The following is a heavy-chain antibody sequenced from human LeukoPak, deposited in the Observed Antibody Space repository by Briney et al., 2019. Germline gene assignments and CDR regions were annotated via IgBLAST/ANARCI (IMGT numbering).Heavy chain of an antibody. Sequence: GGSLRLSCAASGFTFSSYAMSWVRQAPGKGLEWVSAISGSGGSTYYADSVKGRFTISRDTSKNTLNLQVNSLRVEDTAVYYCAKGYYDYVWGSYYFDYWGQGTLVTVSS. D-gene: IGHD3-16*01. CDR3: AKGYYDYVWGSYYFDY. CDR2: ISGSGGST. J-gene: IGHJ4*02. CDR1: GFTFSSYA. V-gene: IGHV3-23*01.